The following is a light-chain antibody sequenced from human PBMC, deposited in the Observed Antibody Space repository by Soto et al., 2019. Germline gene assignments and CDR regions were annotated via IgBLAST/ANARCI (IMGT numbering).Light chain of an antibody. Sequence: QSALTQPASVSGSPGQSITISCTGTSGDIGGYNYVSWYQQHPGKAPKLMIYDVSDRPSGVSNRFSGSKSGNTASLTISGRRAEDEADYYCSSYTTSNTLVFGGGTKLTVL. J-gene: IGLJ2*01. CDR3: SSYTTSNTLV. CDR2: DVS. V-gene: IGLV2-14*01. CDR1: SGDIGGYNY.